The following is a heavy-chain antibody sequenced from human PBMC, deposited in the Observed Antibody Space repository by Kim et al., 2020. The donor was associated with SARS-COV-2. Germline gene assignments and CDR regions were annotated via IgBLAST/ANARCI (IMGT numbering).Heavy chain of an antibody. CDR1: GFTFNNAW. CDR2: IRSKTDGGTT. V-gene: IGHV3-15*01. J-gene: IGHJ5*01. Sequence: GGSLRLSCAASGFTFNNAWMSWVRQAPGKGLEWVGHIRSKTDGGTTDYAAPVKGRFTISRDDSKNTLYLQMNSLKTEDTAMYFCTTEARNTWFAPLSWYDS. D-gene: IGHD3-10*01. CDR3: TTEARNTWFAPLSWYDS.